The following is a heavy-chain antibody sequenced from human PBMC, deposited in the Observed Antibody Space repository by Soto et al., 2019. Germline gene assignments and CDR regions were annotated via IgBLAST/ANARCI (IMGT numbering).Heavy chain of an antibody. V-gene: IGHV1-69*01. CDR3: AIRRRYYDSSGYSEYFQH. CDR2: LIPIFGTA. CDR1: GGTFSSYA. D-gene: IGHD3-22*01. Sequence: QVQLVQSGAEVKKPGSSVKVSCKASGGTFSSYAISWVRQAPGQGLEWMGGLIPIFGTANYAQKFQGRVTITADESTSTAYMELSSLRSEDTAVYYCAIRRRYYDSSGYSEYFQHWGQGTLVTVSS. J-gene: IGHJ1*01.